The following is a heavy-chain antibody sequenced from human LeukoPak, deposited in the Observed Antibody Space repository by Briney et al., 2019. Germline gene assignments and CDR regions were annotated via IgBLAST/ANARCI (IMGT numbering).Heavy chain of an antibody. J-gene: IGHJ4*02. V-gene: IGHV4-59*01. CDR1: GGSFSGYY. CDR3: ARDSSGYQSFDY. D-gene: IGHD3-22*01. Sequence: PSETLSLTCAVYGGSFSGYYWSWIRQPPGKGLEWIGYIYYSGSTNYNPSLKSRVTISVDTSKNQFSLKLSSVTAADTAVYYCARDSSGYQSFDYWGQGTLVTVSS. CDR2: IYYSGST.